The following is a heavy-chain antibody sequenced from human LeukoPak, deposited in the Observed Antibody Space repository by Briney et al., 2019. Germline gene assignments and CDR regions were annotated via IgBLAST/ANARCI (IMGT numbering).Heavy chain of an antibody. CDR1: GFTFSSYW. Sequence: EPGGSLRLSCAASGFTFSSYWMSWVRQAPGKGLEWEANIKQDGSEKYYVDSVKGRFTISRDNAKNSLYLQMNSLRAEDTAVYYCARCIAARPGAFDIWGQGTMVTVSS. CDR3: ARCIAARPGAFDI. CDR2: IKQDGSEK. D-gene: IGHD6-6*01. V-gene: IGHV3-7*01. J-gene: IGHJ3*02.